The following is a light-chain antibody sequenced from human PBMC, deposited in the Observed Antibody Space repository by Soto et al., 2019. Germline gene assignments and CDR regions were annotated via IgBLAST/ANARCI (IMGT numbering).Light chain of an antibody. CDR1: SSDVGGYKY. J-gene: IGLJ1*01. Sequence: QSALTQPASVSGSPGQSITISCTGTSSDVGGYKYVSWYQQHPGKAPKLMIYDVSNRPSGVSNRFSGSKSGNTASLNISGLQDEDEADYYCSSYTSNNTLYVFGTGTKVTVL. CDR2: DVS. V-gene: IGLV2-14*03. CDR3: SSYTSNNTLYV.